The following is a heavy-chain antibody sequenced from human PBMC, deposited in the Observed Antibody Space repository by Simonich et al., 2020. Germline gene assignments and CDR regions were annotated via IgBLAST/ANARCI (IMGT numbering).Heavy chain of an antibody. Sequence: QVQLVQSGAEVKKPGASVKVSCKASGYTFTGYYMHWVRQAPGQGLEWMGWINPNSGGTNHEQKFQGRVTMTRDTSISTAYMELSRLRSDDTAVYYCARGRLTGDKGAFDIWGQGTMVTVSS. CDR3: ARGRLTGDKGAFDI. CDR2: INPNSGGT. J-gene: IGHJ3*02. V-gene: IGHV1-2*02. CDR1: GYTFTGYY. D-gene: IGHD7-27*01.